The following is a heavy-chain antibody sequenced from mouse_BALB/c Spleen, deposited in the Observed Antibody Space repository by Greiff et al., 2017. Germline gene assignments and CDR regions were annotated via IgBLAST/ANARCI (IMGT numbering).Heavy chain of an antibody. J-gene: IGHJ4*01. CDR3: ARRGGDYDEGYYYAMDY. Sequence: EVMLVESGGGLVKLGGSLKLSCAASGFTFSSYYMSWVRQTPEKRLELVAAINSNGGSPYYPDTVKGRFTISRDTAKNTLYLPMSSLKSEDTALYYCARRGGDYDEGYYYAMDYWGQGTSVTVSS. CDR2: INSNGGSP. D-gene: IGHD2-4*01. CDR1: GFTFSSYY. V-gene: IGHV5-6-2*01.